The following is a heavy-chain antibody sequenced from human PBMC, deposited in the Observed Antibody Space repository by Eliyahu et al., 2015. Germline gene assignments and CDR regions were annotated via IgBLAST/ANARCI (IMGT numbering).Heavy chain of an antibody. CDR1: GFNFSNYG. CDR3: AKSLGGSGDYDY. D-gene: IGHD3-16*01. V-gene: IGHV3-30*18. Sequence: QVQLVESGGGVVQPGRSLRLSCVGSGFNFSNYGMHWVRQAPGKGLEWIAVISYHGTNRYYAESVKGRFTISRDNSKNTLYLQMNSLRPEDTAVYYCAKSLGGSGDYDYWVQGTLVTVSS. J-gene: IGHJ4*02. CDR2: ISYHGTNR.